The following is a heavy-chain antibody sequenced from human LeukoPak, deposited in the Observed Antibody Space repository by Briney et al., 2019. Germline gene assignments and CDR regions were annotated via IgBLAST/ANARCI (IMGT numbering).Heavy chain of an antibody. J-gene: IGHJ4*02. CDR3: ARNKGATSRYSSSWYLFDY. CDR2: IYYSGST. CDR1: GGSISSYY. D-gene: IGHD6-13*01. Sequence: SETLSLTCTVSGGSISSYYWSWIRQPPGKGLEWIGYIYYSGSTNYNPSLKSRVTISVDTSKNQFSLKLSSVTAADTAVYYCARNKGATSRYSSSWYLFDYWGQGTLVTVSS. V-gene: IGHV4-59*12.